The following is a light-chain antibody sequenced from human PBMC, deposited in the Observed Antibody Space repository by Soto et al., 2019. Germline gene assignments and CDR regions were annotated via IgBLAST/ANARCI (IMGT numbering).Light chain of an antibody. V-gene: IGLV1-40*01. Sequence: QPVLTQPPSVSGAPGQRVTISCTGSSSNIGAGHVVHWYQQFPGRAPNLLIYGSSNRPSGVPDRFSGSKSGTSASLAITGLQAEDEADYYCQSYDNTLSASGFGGGTKLTVL. J-gene: IGLJ2*01. CDR3: QSYDNTLSASG. CDR1: SSNIGAGHV. CDR2: GSS.